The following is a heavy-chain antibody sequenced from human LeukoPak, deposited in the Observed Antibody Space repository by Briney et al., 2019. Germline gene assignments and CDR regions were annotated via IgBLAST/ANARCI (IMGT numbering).Heavy chain of an antibody. CDR2: INSDGSST. CDR1: GFTFSSYW. Sequence: PGGSLRLSCAASGFTFSSYWMHWVRQAPGKGLVWVSRINSDGSSTSYADSVKGRFTISRDNAKNTLYLQMNSLRAEDTAMYYCARDPRITIFGVEYYYYMDVWGKGTTVTVSS. V-gene: IGHV3-74*01. J-gene: IGHJ6*03. CDR3: ARDPRITIFGVEYYYYMDV. D-gene: IGHD3-3*01.